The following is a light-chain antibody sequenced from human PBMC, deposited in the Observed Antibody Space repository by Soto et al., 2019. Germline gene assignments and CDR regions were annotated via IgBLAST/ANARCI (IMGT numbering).Light chain of an antibody. CDR2: EVS. J-gene: IGLJ2*01. V-gene: IGLV2-8*01. CDR1: SSDVGGYNY. CDR3: SSYAGSNIVV. Sequence: QSALTQPPSASGSPGQSVTISCTGTSSDVGGYNYVSWYQQHPGKAPKLMIYEVSKRPSGVPDRFSGSKSGNTASLTVSGXXXXXXXXXYCSSYAGSNIVVFGGGTQLTV.